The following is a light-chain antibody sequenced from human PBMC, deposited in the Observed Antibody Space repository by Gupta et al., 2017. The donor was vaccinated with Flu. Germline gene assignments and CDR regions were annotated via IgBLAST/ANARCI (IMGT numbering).Light chain of an antibody. CDR1: QSISTY. CDR2: DAS. Sequence: EIVLTQSPATLSLSPGERATLSCRASQSISTYLAWYQQKPGQAPRILIYDASNRAPGIPARFSGSGSGTDFTLTISSLEAEDFAVYYCQQRNNWPSMFTFGPGTKVDIK. CDR3: QQRNNWPSMFT. J-gene: IGKJ3*01. V-gene: IGKV3-11*01.